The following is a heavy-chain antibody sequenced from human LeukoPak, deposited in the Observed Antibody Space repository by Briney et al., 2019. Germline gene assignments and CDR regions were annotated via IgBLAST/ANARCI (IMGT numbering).Heavy chain of an antibody. CDR2: ITSDSRYM. V-gene: IGHV3-21*01. CDR1: GFTFSSYN. D-gene: IGHD3-22*01. J-gene: IGHJ4*02. CDR3: ARKTDSGGQGDY. Sequence: GGSLSLSCAASGFTFSSYNMNWVRQAPGKGLEWVSSITSDSRYMYYADSVKGRFTISRDNSKNTLYLQMNSLRAEDTAVYYCARKTDSGGQGDYWGPGTLVTVSS.